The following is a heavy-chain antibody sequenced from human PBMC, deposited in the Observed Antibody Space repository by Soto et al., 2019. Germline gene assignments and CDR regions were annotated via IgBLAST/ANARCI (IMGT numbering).Heavy chain of an antibody. Sequence: QVQLVESGGGVVQPGRSLRLSCAASGFTFSSYGMHWVRQAPGKGLEWVAVISYDGSNKYYADSVKGRFTISRDNSKNTLYLQMNSLRAEDTAVYYCANSIAAPGGYYYYGMDVWGQGTTVTVSS. CDR3: ANSIAAPGGYYYYGMDV. D-gene: IGHD6-6*01. CDR2: ISYDGSNK. V-gene: IGHV3-30*18. J-gene: IGHJ6*02. CDR1: GFTFSSYG.